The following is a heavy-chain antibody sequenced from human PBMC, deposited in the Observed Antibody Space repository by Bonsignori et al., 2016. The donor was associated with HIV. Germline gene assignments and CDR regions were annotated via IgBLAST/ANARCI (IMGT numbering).Heavy chain of an antibody. V-gene: IGHV4-34*01. J-gene: IGHJ4*02. Sequence: SETLSLTCAVYGGSFSGYYWSWIRQPPGKGLEWIGEINHSGSTNYNPSLKSRVTISVDTSKNQFSLKLSSVTAADTAVYYCARGAETTACFDYWGQGTLVTVSS. CDR3: ARGAETTACFDY. CDR1: GGSFSGYY. D-gene: IGHD4-17*01. CDR2: INHSGST.